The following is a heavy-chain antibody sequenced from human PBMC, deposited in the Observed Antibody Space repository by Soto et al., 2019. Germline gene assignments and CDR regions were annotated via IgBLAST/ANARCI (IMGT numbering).Heavy chain of an antibody. Sequence: QVQLVQSGAEVKKPGASLKVSCKASGYSFTGYGLHWVRQAPGQGLQWMGWINPKSGATDYAQKFQGRVTMSREMHTNTAYMELSGMRSADTADDTAVYYFAKSNYGGDDYFQYGLDVWGQGTTVSVSS. V-gene: IGHV1-2*02. CDR1: GYSFTGYG. CDR2: INPKSGAT. D-gene: IGHD2-21*02. CDR3: VYYFAKSNYGGDDYFQYGLDV. J-gene: IGHJ6*02.